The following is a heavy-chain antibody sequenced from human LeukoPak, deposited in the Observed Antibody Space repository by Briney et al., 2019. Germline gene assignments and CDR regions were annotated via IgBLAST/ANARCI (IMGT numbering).Heavy chain of an antibody. D-gene: IGHD3-16*01. J-gene: IGHJ4*02. CDR3: ARGLIGSIDY. CDR1: GFTFSSYS. V-gene: IGHV3-21*01. Sequence: GGSLRLSCAASGFTFSSYSMNWVRQAPGPGLEWVSSISSSSSYIYYADSVKGRFTISRANAKNSLYLQMNSLRAEDTAVYYCARGLIGSIDYWGQGTLVTVSS. CDR2: ISSSSSYI.